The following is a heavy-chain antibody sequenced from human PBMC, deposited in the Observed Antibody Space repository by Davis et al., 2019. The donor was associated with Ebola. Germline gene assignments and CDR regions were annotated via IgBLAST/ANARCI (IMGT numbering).Heavy chain of an antibody. D-gene: IGHD6-6*01. V-gene: IGHV3-15*01. CDR3: TAPSGFHIKL. J-gene: IGHJ4*02. Sequence: GESLKISCAASGFTFSNAWMTWVRQAPGKGLECVGRIKTKSDGETTDYAAPVKGRFSISRDDSKNTLYLQMNSLKTEDTAVYFCTAPSGFHIKLWGQGTLVTVSS. CDR1: GFTFSNAW. CDR2: IKTKSDGETT.